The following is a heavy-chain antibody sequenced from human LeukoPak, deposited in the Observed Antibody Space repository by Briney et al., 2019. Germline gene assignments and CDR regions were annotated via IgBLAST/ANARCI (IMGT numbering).Heavy chain of an antibody. CDR1: GGSISSSSYY. CDR3: ARGATGRKMRMAVAGNMDY. CDR2: MSYTGST. V-gene: IGHV4-39*07. D-gene: IGHD6-19*01. J-gene: IGHJ4*02. Sequence: SETLSLTCTVSGGSISSSSYYWGWIRQPPGKGLEWVGSMSYTGSTYYNPSLKSRVTISVDTSKNQFSLKLSSVTAADTAVYYCARGATGRKMRMAVAGNMDYWGQGTLVTVSS.